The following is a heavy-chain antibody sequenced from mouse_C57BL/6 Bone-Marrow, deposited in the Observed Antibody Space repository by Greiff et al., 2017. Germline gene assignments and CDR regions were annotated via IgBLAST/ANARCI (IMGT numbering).Heavy chain of an antibody. J-gene: IGHJ4*01. CDR3: TFEGAYYAMDY. Sequence: EVQLQQSGAELVRPGASVKLSCTASGFNIKDDYMHWVKQRPEQGLEWIGWIDPENGDTEYASKFQGKATITADTSSNTAYLQLSSLTSEDTAVYYCTFEGAYYAMDYWGQGTAVTVSS. CDR1: GFNIKDDY. V-gene: IGHV14-4*01. CDR2: IDPENGDT.